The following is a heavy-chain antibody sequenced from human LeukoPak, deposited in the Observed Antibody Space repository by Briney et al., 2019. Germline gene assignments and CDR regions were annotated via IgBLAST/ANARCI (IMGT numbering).Heavy chain of an antibody. CDR2: ISNSGSNR. D-gene: IGHD3-22*01. V-gene: IGHV3-11*04. Sequence: GGSLRLSCAASGFTFNNACMSWVRQAPGKGLEWVSYISNSGSNRYYADSVKGRFTISRDNAKNSVYLQMNSLRAEDTAVYYCARDLMIVRVEEEGSADYWGQGTLVTVSA. J-gene: IGHJ4*02. CDR3: ARDLMIVRVEEEGSADY. CDR1: GFTFNNAC.